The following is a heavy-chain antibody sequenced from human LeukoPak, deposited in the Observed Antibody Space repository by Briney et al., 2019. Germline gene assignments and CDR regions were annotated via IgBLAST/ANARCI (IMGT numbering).Heavy chain of an antibody. Sequence: GGSLRLSCAASGFTFSSYVMSWVRQAPGKGLEWVSCISGRGESTHFADSVKGRFTISRDNSKNTLYLQMNSLRAEDTAVYYCARDTVTTNYYMDVWGKGTTVTVSS. CDR1: GFTFSSYV. V-gene: IGHV3-23*01. D-gene: IGHD4-17*01. CDR2: ISGRGEST. CDR3: ARDTVTTNYYMDV. J-gene: IGHJ6*03.